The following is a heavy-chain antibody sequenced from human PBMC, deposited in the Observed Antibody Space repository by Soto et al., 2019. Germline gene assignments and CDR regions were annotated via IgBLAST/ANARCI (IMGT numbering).Heavy chain of an antibody. D-gene: IGHD3-22*01. Sequence: QVQLVQSGAEVKKPGSSVKVSCKASGRTFSSYAISWVRQAPGQGLEWMGRIIPIFGTANYAQKFQGRDTITADESTSTAYMEPSSLRSEDTAVYYCARYYYGSSGYPPKGMDVWGQGTTVTVSS. CDR3: ARYYYGSSGYPPKGMDV. CDR1: GRTFSSYA. CDR2: IIPIFGTA. V-gene: IGHV1-69*18. J-gene: IGHJ6*02.